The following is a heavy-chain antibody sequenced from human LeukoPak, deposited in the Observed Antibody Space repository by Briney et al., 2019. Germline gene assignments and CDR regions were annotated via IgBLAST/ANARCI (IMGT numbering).Heavy chain of an antibody. Sequence: ASVKVSCKASGYTFTSYGISWVRQAPGQGLEWMGWIHPASGGTNYAQKFQGRVTMTRDTSVSTAYMELSSLRSDDTAVYYCARLAAVPGWGQGTLVIVSS. D-gene: IGHD6-19*01. CDR3: ARLAAVPG. CDR2: IHPASGGT. J-gene: IGHJ1*01. V-gene: IGHV1-2*02. CDR1: GYTFTSYG.